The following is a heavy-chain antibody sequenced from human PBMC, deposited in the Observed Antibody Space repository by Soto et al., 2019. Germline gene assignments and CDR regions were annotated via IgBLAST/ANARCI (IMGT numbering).Heavy chain of an antibody. CDR2: IIPIFGTA. V-gene: IGHV1-69*01. CDR1: GGTFSSYA. Sequence: QVQLVQSGAEVKKPGSSVKVSCKASGGTFSSYAISWVRQAPGQGLEWMGGIIPIFGTANYAQKFQGRVTITADESTSTAYMELSSLRSEGRAVYYCAGAGLRHRKMSIAAAGTLLYYFDYWGQGTLVTVSS. CDR3: AGAGLRHRKMSIAAAGTLLYYFDY. D-gene: IGHD6-13*01. J-gene: IGHJ4*02.